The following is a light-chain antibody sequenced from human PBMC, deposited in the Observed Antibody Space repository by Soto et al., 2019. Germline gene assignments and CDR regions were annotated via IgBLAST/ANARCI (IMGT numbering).Light chain of an antibody. CDR3: QQYGSSGT. J-gene: IGKJ1*01. Sequence: EIVLTRSPGILSFYPGGRATLSCRASQSVSSNYLAWYQQKPGQAPRLLIYCASNRATGIPDRFSGSGSGTDFTLTIIRLETEDFAVYYCQQYGSSGTFGHGTKVDIK. CDR1: QSVSSNY. CDR2: CAS. V-gene: IGKV3-20*01.